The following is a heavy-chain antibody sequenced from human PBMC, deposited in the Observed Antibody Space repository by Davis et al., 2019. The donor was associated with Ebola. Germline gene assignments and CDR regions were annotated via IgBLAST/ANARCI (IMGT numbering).Heavy chain of an antibody. Sequence: GESLKISCAASGFTFSSYIMNWVRQAPGKGLEWVSSISSSSSSIYYADSVKGRFTISRDNAKNSLYLQMNSLRAEDTAVYYCARDPDYIVATSYYFDYWGQGTLVTVSS. D-gene: IGHD5-12*01. CDR2: ISSSSSSI. CDR3: ARDPDYIVATSYYFDY. V-gene: IGHV3-21*01. J-gene: IGHJ4*02. CDR1: GFTFSSYI.